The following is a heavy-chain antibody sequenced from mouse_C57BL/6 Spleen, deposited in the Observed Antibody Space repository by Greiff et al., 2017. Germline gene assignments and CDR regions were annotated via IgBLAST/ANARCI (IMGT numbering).Heavy chain of an antibody. CDR1: GFNIKDYY. D-gene: IGHD3-1*01. CDR3: ARSSTGGEYYFDY. J-gene: IGHJ2*01. CDR2: IDPEDGEN. Sequence: EVQLQQSGAELVKPGASVKLSCTASGFNIKDYYMHWVKQRTEQGLEWIGRIDPEDGENKYAPKFQGKATITADTSSNTAYLQLSSLTSEDTAVYYCARSSTGGEYYFDYWDQGTTLTVSS. V-gene: IGHV14-2*01.